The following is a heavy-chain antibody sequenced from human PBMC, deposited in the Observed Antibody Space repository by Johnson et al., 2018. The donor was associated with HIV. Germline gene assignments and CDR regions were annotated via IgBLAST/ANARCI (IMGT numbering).Heavy chain of an antibody. V-gene: IGHV3-30*04. CDR1: GFTFSSYA. J-gene: IGHJ3*02. CDR3: ARDDRPDGFDI. Sequence: QVQLVESGGGVVQPGRSLRLSCAASGFTFSSYAMHWVRQAPGKGLEWVAAIGYDGNDKDYADSVKGRFTISRDNSRNTLYLHLNSLRAVDTAVYYCARDDRPDGFDIWGQGTMVIVSS. CDR2: IGYDGNDK. D-gene: IGHD1-14*01.